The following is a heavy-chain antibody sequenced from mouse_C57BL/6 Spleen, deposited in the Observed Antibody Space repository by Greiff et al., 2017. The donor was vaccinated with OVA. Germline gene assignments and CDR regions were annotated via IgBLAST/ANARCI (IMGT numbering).Heavy chain of an antibody. Sequence: VQLQQSGPGLVKPSQSLSLTCSVTGYSITSGYYWNWIRQFPGNKLEWRGYIRYDGSNNYNPYLKNRISITRDTSKNQFFLKLNSVTTEDTATYYCARGDYYGSSYRGYYFDYWGQGTTLTVSS. V-gene: IGHV3-6*01. CDR2: IRYDGSN. J-gene: IGHJ2*01. CDR3: ARGDYYGSSYRGYYFDY. D-gene: IGHD1-1*01. CDR1: GYSITSGYY.